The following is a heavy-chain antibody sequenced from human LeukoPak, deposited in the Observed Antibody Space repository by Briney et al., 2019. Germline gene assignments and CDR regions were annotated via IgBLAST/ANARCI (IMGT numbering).Heavy chain of an antibody. Sequence: PGGSLRLSCAASGFTFSGYAMNWVRQAPGKGLEWVSNISGSGGSTYYADSVKGRFTISRDNAKNSLYLQMNSLRAEDTAVYYCARDGRLWFLDVWGQGTTVTVSS. CDR1: GFTFSGYA. CDR2: ISGSGGST. CDR3: ARDGRLWFLDV. D-gene: IGHD3-10*01. V-gene: IGHV3-23*01. J-gene: IGHJ6*02.